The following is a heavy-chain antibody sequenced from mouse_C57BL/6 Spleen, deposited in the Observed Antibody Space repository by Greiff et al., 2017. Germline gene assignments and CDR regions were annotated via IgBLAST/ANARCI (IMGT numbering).Heavy chain of an antibody. CDR2: SYPGDGDN. D-gene: IGHD2-4*01. CDR1: GYAFSGSW. Sequence: VQLQQSGPELVKPGASVKISCKASGYAFSGSWMNWVKQRPGKCLEWIGRSYPGDGDNNYNGKFKGKATLTADKSFSTSYMQHSSLTAEDSAVYFYARSGYDDGCYWGQGVTLTV. V-gene: IGHV1-82*01. CDR3: ARSGYDDGCY. J-gene: IGHJ2*01.